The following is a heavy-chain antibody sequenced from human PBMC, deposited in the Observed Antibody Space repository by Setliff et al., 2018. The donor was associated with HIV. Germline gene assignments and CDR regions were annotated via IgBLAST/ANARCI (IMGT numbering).Heavy chain of an antibody. CDR2: IIPIFGTA. J-gene: IGHJ5*02. V-gene: IGHV1-69*05. Sequence: ASVKVSCKASGYTFTSFAIRYARQAPGQGLEWMGGIIPIFGTANYAQKFQGRVTIITDESTSTAYMELSGLRSEDTAVYYCARDFGGYCSSMSCPGLFDPWGQGTLVTVSS. CDR1: GYTFTSFA. D-gene: IGHD2-2*01. CDR3: ARDFGGYCSSMSCPGLFDP.